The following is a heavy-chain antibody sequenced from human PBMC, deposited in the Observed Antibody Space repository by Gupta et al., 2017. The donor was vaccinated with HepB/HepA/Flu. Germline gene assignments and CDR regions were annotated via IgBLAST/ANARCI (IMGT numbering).Heavy chain of an antibody. CDR1: GGSISSDDYY. CDR3: ARVDYYYYDMDV. V-gene: IGHV4-30-4*01. J-gene: IGHJ6*02. Sequence: QVQLLESGPGLVKPSQTLSLTCTVSGGSISSDDYYWSWIRQPPGKGPEWIGYIYYNGSTYYNPSLKSRVTISVDTSKNQFSLKVTSVTAADTAIYYCARVDYYYYDMDVWGQGTAVTVSS. CDR2: IYYNGST.